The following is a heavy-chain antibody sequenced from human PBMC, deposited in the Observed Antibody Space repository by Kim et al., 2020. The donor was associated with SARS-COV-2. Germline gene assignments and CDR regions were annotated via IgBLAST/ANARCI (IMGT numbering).Heavy chain of an antibody. V-gene: IGHV1-46*01. Sequence: SYAQKFQGRVTMTRDTSTSTVYMELSSLRSEDTAVYYCARDAGSYGSIDYWGQGTLVTVSS. J-gene: IGHJ4*02. CDR3: ARDAGSYGSIDY. D-gene: IGHD5-18*01.